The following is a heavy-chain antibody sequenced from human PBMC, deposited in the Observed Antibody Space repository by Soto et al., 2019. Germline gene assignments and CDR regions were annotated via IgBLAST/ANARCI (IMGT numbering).Heavy chain of an antibody. D-gene: IGHD3-16*01. CDR2: IKSTNNGGTI. CDR3: AEDLPDWGAYAFDS. V-gene: IGHV3-15*07. Sequence: EVQLAESGGDLAKPGGSLRLSCAASGFTFHTAWMTWVRQTPGKGLEWVGRIKSTNNGGTIDYAAPLEGRFTISRDDSKDTVYLEMNSLKTDDTAVYYCAEDLPDWGAYAFDSGGQGILFTVSS. J-gene: IGHJ4*02. CDR1: GFTFHTAW.